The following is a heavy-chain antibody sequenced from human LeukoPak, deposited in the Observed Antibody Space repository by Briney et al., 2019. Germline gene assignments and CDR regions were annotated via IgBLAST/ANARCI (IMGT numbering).Heavy chain of an antibody. Sequence: ASVKVSCKASGYTFTSYGISWVRQAPGQGLEWMGWISVYNGNTNYAQKLQGRVTMTTDTSTSTAYMELRSLRPDDTAVYYCAGYSSGWVFDIWGQGTMVTVSS. CDR3: AGYSSGWVFDI. CDR1: GYTFTSYG. V-gene: IGHV1-18*01. D-gene: IGHD6-19*01. J-gene: IGHJ3*02. CDR2: ISVYNGNT.